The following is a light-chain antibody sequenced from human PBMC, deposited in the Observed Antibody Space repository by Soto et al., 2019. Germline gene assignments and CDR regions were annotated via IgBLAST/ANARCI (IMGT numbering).Light chain of an antibody. CDR3: QHYNNWPPTWT. V-gene: IGKV3-15*01. Sequence: EIVMTQSPATLSVSPGERATLSCRASQSISSNLAWHQQKPGQAPRVLIYGASTRATGVPARFSGSGSGTEFTLTISSLQSEDFAVYFRQHYNNWPPTWTFGQGTKVEV. J-gene: IGKJ1*01. CDR1: QSISSN. CDR2: GAS.